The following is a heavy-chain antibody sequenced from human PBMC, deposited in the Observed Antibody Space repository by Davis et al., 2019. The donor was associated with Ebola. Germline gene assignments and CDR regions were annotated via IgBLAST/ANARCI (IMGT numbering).Heavy chain of an antibody. CDR2: ISSSGTTI. J-gene: IGHJ6*03. CDR1: GFTFSSYE. Sequence: GESLKISCAASGFTFSSYEMNWVRQAPGKGLEWVSYISSSGTTIYYADSVKGRFTFSRDNAKHSLYLQMNSLRVEDTAVYYCARVGNYYYYMDVWGKGTTVTVSS. V-gene: IGHV3-48*03. CDR3: ARVGNYYYYMDV. D-gene: IGHD7-27*01.